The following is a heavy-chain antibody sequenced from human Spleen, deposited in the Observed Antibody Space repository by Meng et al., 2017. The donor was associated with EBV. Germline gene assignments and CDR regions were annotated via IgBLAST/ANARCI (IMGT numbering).Heavy chain of an antibody. CDR1: GGSISGHY. J-gene: IGHJ4*02. D-gene: IGHD3-10*01. Sequence: QGQLQESGPGPGKPSETLSLNCTASGGSISGHYWSWFRQPPGKGLEWIGYIYYSGSTNYNPSFKSRVTISVDTSKNQFSLRLRSLTASDTAVYYCASDRGQNYYWGPGTLVTVSS. CDR2: IYYSGST. V-gene: IGHV4-59*11. CDR3: ASDRGQNYY.